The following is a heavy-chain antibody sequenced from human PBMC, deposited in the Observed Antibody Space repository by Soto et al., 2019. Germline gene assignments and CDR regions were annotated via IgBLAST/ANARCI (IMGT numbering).Heavy chain of an antibody. CDR3: ARDHSNYVTPSYYYYGMDV. CDR2: IYYSGST. V-gene: IGHV4-31*03. Sequence: QVQLQESGPGLVKPSQTLSLTCTVSGGSISSGGYYWSWIRQHPGKGLEWIGYIYYSGSTYYNPSLTSRVTISVDTSKNQFSLKLSSVTAADTAVYYCARDHSNYVTPSYYYYGMDVWGQGTTVTVSS. J-gene: IGHJ6*02. D-gene: IGHD4-4*01. CDR1: GGSISSGGYY.